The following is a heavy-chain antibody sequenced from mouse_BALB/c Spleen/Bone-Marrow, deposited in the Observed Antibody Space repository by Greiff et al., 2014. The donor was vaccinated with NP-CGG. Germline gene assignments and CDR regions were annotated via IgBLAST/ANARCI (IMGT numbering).Heavy chain of an antibody. Sequence: EVHLVESGGGLVQPGGSLKLSCAASGFTFSSYGMSWVRQTPDKRLELVATINSNGGSTYYPDSVKGRFTISRDNAENTLYLQMSSLKSEDTAMYYCARVWYFDYWGQGTSLTVSS. CDR3: ARVWYFDY. V-gene: IGHV5-6-3*01. J-gene: IGHJ2*03. CDR1: GFTFSSYG. CDR2: INSNGGST.